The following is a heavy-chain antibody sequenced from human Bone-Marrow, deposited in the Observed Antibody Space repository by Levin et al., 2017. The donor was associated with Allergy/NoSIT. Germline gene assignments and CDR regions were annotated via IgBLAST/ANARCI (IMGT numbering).Heavy chain of an antibody. V-gene: IGHV1-69*06. CDR3: AREGGGVPYFDY. D-gene: IGHD3-3*01. J-gene: IGHJ4*02. CDR1: GGTFSSYA. Sequence: SVKVSCKASGGTFSSYAISWVRQAPGQGLEWMGGIIPIFGTANYAQKFQGRVTITADKSTSTAYMELSSLRSEDTAVYYCAREGGGVPYFDYWGQGTLVTVSS. CDR2: IIPIFGTA.